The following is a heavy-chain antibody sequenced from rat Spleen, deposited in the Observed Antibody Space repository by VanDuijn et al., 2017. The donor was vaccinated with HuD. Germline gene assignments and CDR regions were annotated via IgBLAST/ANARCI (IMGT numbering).Heavy chain of an antibody. CDR2: INYDGSST. Sequence: EVQLVESGGDLVKPGGSLKLSCAASGFTFSDFHLAWVRQAPTKGLEWVASINYDGSSTYYRDSVKGRFTISRDNAKSSLYLQMDSLRSEDTATYYCTRDHIRRSTGFDYWGQGVMVTVSS. CDR3: TRDHIRRSTGFDY. V-gene: IGHV5-20*01. CDR1: GFTFSDFH. D-gene: IGHD1-6*01. J-gene: IGHJ2*01.